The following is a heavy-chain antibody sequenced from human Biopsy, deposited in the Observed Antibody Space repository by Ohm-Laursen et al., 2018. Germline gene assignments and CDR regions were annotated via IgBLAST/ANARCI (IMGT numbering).Heavy chain of an antibody. Sequence: GSLRLSCAASGFSFSTYGIYWVRQAPGKGLEWVANIKQDGSETYFVDSVKGRFTISRDSAKSSLYLQMDSLRVEDTAVYYCVRLLRPKGELDYWGQGTLVTVSS. V-gene: IGHV3-7*01. CDR2: IKQDGSET. CDR3: VRLLRPKGELDY. D-gene: IGHD6-25*01. J-gene: IGHJ4*02. CDR1: GFSFSTYG.